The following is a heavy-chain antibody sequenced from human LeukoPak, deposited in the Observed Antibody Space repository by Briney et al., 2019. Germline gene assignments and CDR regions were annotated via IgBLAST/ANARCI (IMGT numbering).Heavy chain of an antibody. CDR2: VKQDESEK. Sequence: GGSLRLSCAASGFTFSSYWMYWVRQAPGKGLEWVASVKQDESEKYYGDSVKGRFAVSRDNAKNSLFLQMNSLRAEDTAVYYCARDWGYAFDIWGQGTMVTVSS. J-gene: IGHJ3*02. V-gene: IGHV3-7*01. D-gene: IGHD3-16*01. CDR3: ARDWGYAFDI. CDR1: GFTFSSYW.